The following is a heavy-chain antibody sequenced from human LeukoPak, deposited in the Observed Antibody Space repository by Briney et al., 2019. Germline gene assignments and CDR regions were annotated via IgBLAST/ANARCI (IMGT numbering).Heavy chain of an antibody. V-gene: IGHV4-38-2*01. Sequence: SETLSLTCAVSGYSISSVYYWGWIRQPPGKGLEWIGSIYHSGSTYYNPSLKSRVTISVDTSKNPFSLKLSFVTAPNTAVYYCARLRGFFDYWGQGTLVTVSS. CDR2: IYHSGST. CDR3: ARLRGFFDY. J-gene: IGHJ4*02. CDR1: GYSISSVYY.